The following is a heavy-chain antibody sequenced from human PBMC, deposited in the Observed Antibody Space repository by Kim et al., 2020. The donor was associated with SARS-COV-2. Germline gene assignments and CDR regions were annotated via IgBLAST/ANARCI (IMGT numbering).Heavy chain of an antibody. CDR2: ISGSGTRT. CDR3: AKDYSYYGSVYGMDV. CDR1: GFTFSSYA. J-gene: IGHJ6*02. Sequence: GGSLRLSCAASGFTFSSYAMTWVRQAPGKGLEWVSGISGSGTRTYYADSVKGRFTISRDNSKNTLYLEMNSLRAEDTAVYYCAKDYSYYGSVYGMDVWGQGTTVTVSS. D-gene: IGHD3-10*01. V-gene: IGHV3-23*01.